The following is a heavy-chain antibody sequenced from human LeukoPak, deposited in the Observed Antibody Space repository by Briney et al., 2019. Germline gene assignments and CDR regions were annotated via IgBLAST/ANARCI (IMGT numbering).Heavy chain of an antibody. CDR1: GGTFSSYA. CDR2: IIPIFGTA. Sequence: SVKVPCKASGGTFSSYAISWVRQAPGQGLEWMGGIIPIFGTANYAQKFQGRVTITADKSTSTAYMELSSLRSEDTAVYYCASGGRGYYESDIWGQGTMVTVSS. J-gene: IGHJ3*02. V-gene: IGHV1-69*06. D-gene: IGHD3-22*01. CDR3: ASGGRGYYESDI.